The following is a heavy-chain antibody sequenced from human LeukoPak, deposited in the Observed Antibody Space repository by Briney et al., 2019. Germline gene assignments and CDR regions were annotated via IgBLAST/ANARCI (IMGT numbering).Heavy chain of an antibody. CDR2: TYSGGST. J-gene: IGHJ4*02. Sequence: GGSLRLSCAASGFTVSSNYMSWVRQAPGKGLEWVSVTYSGGSTYYADSVKGRFTISRDNSKNTLYLQMNSLRAEDTAVYYCARDPQGYCSGGSCDYWGQGTLVTVSS. D-gene: IGHD2-15*01. V-gene: IGHV3-53*01. CDR1: GFTVSSNY. CDR3: ARDPQGYCSGGSCDY.